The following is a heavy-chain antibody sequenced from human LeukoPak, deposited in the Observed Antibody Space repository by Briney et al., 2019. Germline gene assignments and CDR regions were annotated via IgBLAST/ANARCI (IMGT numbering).Heavy chain of an antibody. V-gene: IGHV3-30*02. CDR3: ATQVTTRWDY. CDR1: GFTFNSYA. CDR2: IRYDGGDQ. D-gene: IGHD4-17*01. Sequence: GGSLRLSCAASGFTFNSYAMHWVRQAPGKGLEWVTYIRYDGGDQYYADSVKGRFTIPRDNAKNTLYLQMNSLRAEDTAVYYCATQVTTRWDYWGQGTLVTVSS. J-gene: IGHJ4*02.